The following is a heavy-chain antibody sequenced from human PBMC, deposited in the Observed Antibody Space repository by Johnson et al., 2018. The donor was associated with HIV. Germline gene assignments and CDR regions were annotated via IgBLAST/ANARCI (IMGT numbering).Heavy chain of an antibody. J-gene: IGHJ3*02. CDR3: ARDSGSGWGGDAFDI. CDR2: IYSGGST. D-gene: IGHD6-19*01. Sequence: QVQLVESGGGLVQPGRSLRLSCAASGFTFDDYAMHWVRQAPGKGLEWVSVIYSGGSTYYADSVKGRFTISRDNSKKTLYLQMNSLRPEDTAVYYCARDSGSGWGGDAFDIWGQGTMVIVSS. V-gene: IGHV3-NL1*01. CDR1: GFTFDDYA.